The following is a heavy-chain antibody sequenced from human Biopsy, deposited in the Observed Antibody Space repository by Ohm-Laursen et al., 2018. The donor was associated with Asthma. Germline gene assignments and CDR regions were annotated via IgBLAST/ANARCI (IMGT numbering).Heavy chain of an antibody. Sequence: SLRPSCAASGFTFRSYAMHWVRQAPGKGLEWVAVGGSYYDGGLKYYADSVNGRFTVSRGDSKNTLYLQMNSLRPDDTAVYYCARDVMEWYLPAFDFWGQGTLVTVSS. V-gene: IGHV3-30-3*01. CDR2: GGSYYDGGLK. CDR1: GFTFRSYA. J-gene: IGHJ4*02. CDR3: ARDVMEWYLPAFDF. D-gene: IGHD3-3*01.